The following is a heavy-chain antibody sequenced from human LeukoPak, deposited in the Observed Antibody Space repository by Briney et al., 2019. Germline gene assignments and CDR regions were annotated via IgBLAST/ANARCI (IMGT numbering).Heavy chain of an antibody. CDR3: AREFDYGGKDSYYYTDV. J-gene: IGHJ6*03. V-gene: IGHV3-21*01. Sequence: PGGALRLSRAASGFNLSQYHMNRVGPAPGKGPEWVSYIISSSSYIYYAASVQGRFNISSASAKYSLYLPMNRPRAEDTAVYYCAREFDYGGKDSYYYTDVWGKGTPVTVSS. CDR1: GFNLSQYH. D-gene: IGHD4-23*01. CDR2: IISSSSYI.